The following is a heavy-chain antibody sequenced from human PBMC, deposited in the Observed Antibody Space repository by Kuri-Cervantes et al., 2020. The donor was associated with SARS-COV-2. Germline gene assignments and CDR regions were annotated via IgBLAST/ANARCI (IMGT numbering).Heavy chain of an antibody. CDR1: GGSISSSSYY. CDR2: IYYSGST. D-gene: IGHD5-24*01. V-gene: IGHV4-39*07. J-gene: IGHJ4*02. Sequence: GSLRLSCTVSGGSISSSSYYWGWIRQPPGKGLEWIGSIYYSGSTYYNPSLKSRVTISVDTSKNQFSLKLSSVTAADTAVYYCARVERRWLQFPEYYFDYWGQGTLVTVSS. CDR3: ARVERRWLQFPEYYFDY.